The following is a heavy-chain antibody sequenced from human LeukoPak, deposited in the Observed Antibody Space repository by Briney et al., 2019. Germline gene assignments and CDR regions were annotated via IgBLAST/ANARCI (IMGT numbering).Heavy chain of an antibody. CDR1: GGSISGSNSY. D-gene: IGHD3/OR15-3a*01. CDR2: IYYSGNT. CDR3: ARQTGSGLFILP. V-gene: IGHV4-39*01. Sequence: SETLSLTCTVSGGSISGSNSYWGWIRQPPGKGLEWIGSIYYSGNTYYNASLKSQVSISIDTSKNQFSLRLTSVTAADTAVYYCARQTGSGLFILPGGQGTLVTVSS. J-gene: IGHJ4*02.